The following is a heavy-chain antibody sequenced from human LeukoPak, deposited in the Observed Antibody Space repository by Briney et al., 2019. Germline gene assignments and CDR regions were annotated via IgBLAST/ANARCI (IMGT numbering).Heavy chain of an antibody. D-gene: IGHD6-19*01. CDR2: IYYTGST. V-gene: IGHV4-39*02. CDR3: TRGDPAVASFGY. J-gene: IGHJ4*02. Sequence: SETLSLTCTVSGGSISRGTYYWGWIRQPPGKGLEWIGSIYYTGSTYYNPSLKSRVTISVDTSKNHISLKLTSVTAADTAVYYCTRGDPAVASFGYWGQGTLVTVSS. CDR1: GGSISRGTYY.